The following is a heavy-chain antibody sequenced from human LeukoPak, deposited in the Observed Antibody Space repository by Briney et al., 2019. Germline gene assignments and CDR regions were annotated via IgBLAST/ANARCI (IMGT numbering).Heavy chain of an antibody. D-gene: IGHD6-19*01. CDR1: GFTFSSYA. CDR2: ISGSGGST. CDR3: AKGISSSGWYRGDY. V-gene: IGHV3-23*01. J-gene: IGHJ4*02. Sequence: PGGSLRLSCAASGFTFSSYAMSWVRQAPGKGLEWVSTISGSGGSTYYADSVKGRFTISRDNSKNTLYLQMNSQRAEDTAVYYCAKGISSSGWYRGDYWGQGTLVTVSS.